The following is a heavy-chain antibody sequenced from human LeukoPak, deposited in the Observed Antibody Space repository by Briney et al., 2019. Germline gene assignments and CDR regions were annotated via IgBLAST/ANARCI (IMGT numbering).Heavy chain of an antibody. CDR2: IIPIFGTA. CDR3: AKGKDIVVVPAAMPTWFDP. V-gene: IGHV1-69*05. J-gene: IGHJ5*02. D-gene: IGHD2-2*01. Sequence: SVKVSFKASRGTFSSYAISWVRQAPGQGLEWMGGIIPIFGTANYAQKFQGRVTITTDESTSTAYMELSSLRSKDTAVYYCAKGKDIVVVPAAMPTWFDPWGQGTLVTVSS. CDR1: RGTFSSYA.